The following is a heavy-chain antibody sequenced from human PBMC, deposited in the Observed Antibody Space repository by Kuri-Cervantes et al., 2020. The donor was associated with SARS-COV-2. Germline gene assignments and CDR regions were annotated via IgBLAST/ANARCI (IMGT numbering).Heavy chain of an antibody. CDR2: IGPSGTTK. D-gene: IGHD1-26*01. J-gene: IGHJ4*02. CDR3: ARDRVGLDY. CDR1: GFIFSDYY. Sequence: GESLKISCTASGFIFSDYYMTWIRQAPGKGLEWVSNIGPSGTTKYYADSVKGRFTISRDNAKNSLYLQMSSLRAEDTAVYYCARDRVGLDYWGQGTLVTVSS. V-gene: IGHV3-11*04.